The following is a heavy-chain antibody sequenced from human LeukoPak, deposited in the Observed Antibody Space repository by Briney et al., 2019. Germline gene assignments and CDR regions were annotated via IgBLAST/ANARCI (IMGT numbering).Heavy chain of an antibody. CDR2: ISSSSAI. V-gene: IGHV3-48*03. J-gene: IGHJ4*02. Sequence: GGSLRLSCAASGFTFSSYEMNWVRQATGKGLEWVSYISSSSAIYYADSVKGRFTISRDNAKNSLYLQMSSLRAEDTAVYYCVRFGSRWFLDYWGQGTLVTVSS. D-gene: IGHD6-13*01. CDR1: GFTFSSYE. CDR3: VRFGSRWFLDY.